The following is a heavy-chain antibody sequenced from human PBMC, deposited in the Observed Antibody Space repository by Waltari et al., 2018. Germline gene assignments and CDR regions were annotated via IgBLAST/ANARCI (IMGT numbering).Heavy chain of an antibody. CDR2: INPNSGGT. CDR3: ARGGYCSGGSCYRVWFDP. D-gene: IGHD2-15*01. Sequence: QVQLVQSGAEVKKPGASVKVSCKASGYTFTGYYMHWVRQAPGQGLEWMGWINPNSGGTNYAQKFQGRVTMTRDTSISTAYMELSRLRSDDTAVYYCARGGYCSGGSCYRVWFDPWGQGTLVTVSS. J-gene: IGHJ5*02. CDR1: GYTFTGYY. V-gene: IGHV1-2*02.